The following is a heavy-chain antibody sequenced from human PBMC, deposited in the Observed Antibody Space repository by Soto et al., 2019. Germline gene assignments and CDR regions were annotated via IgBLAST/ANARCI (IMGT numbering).Heavy chain of an antibody. CDR3: ARDPLLLWFGDRGMDV. J-gene: IGHJ6*02. V-gene: IGHV1-18*01. D-gene: IGHD3-10*01. CDR2: ISAYNGNT. CDR1: GYTFTSYG. Sequence: QVQLVQSGAEVKKPGASVKVSCKASGYTFTSYGISWVRQAPGQGLEWMGWISAYNGNTNYAQKLQGRVTMTTDTSTSTAYMELRSLGSDDTAVYYCARDPLLLWFGDRGMDVWGQGTTVTVSS.